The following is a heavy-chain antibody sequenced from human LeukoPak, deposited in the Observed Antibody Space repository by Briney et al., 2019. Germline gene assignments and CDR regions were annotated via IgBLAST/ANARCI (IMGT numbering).Heavy chain of an antibody. D-gene: IGHD6-13*01. CDR3: VSTPGYSSSWYTYFQH. CDR1: GYTFTSYG. CDR2: ISAYNGNT. V-gene: IGHV1-18*01. Sequence: ASVKVSCKASGYTFTSYGISWVRQAPGQGLEWMGWISAYNGNTNYAQKLQGRVTMTTDTSTSTAYMELRSLRSDDTAVYYCVSTPGYSSSWYTYFQHWGQGILVTVSS. J-gene: IGHJ1*01.